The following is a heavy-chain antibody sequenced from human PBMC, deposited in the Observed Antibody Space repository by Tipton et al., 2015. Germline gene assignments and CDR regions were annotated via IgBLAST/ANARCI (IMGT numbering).Heavy chain of an antibody. CDR1: GASISSYY. CDR2: IYYSGST. Sequence: TLSLTCTVSGASISSYYWTWIRQPPGKGLEWIGLIYYSGSTNYSPSLRSRVTISVDTSNNQFSLKLRSVTAEDTAVYYCAAYCAGGSCADHWGQGPLVTVSS. J-gene: IGHJ4*02. CDR3: AAYCAGGSCADH. V-gene: IGHV4-59*01. D-gene: IGHD2-15*01.